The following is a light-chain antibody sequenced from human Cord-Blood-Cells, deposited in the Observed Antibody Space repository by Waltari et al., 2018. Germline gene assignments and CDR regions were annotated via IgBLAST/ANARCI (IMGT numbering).Light chain of an antibody. V-gene: IGKV1-39*01. J-gene: IGKJ1*01. Sequence: DIQMTQSPSSLSASVGDRVTITCRASQSISSYLNWYQQKPWKAPKLLIYAASSLQSGVPSRFSCSGSGTDFTLTISSLQPEELATYYCQQSYSTPWTFGQGTKVEIK. CDR3: QQSYSTPWT. CDR1: QSISSY. CDR2: AAS.